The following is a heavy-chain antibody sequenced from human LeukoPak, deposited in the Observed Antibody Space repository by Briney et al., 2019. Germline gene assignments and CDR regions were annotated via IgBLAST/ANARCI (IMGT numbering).Heavy chain of an antibody. V-gene: IGHV4-59*02. D-gene: IGHD3-10*01. Sequence: SETLSLTCSVSGGSVTIYYWSWIRQPPGKGLEWIGYIYYSGSDKYNPSLKSRITMSGDTSKNQLSLKLSSVTAADTAVYYCARVGLGSGSSTGNYYYMDVWGKGTTVTVSS. CDR2: IYYSGSD. CDR1: GGSVTIYY. J-gene: IGHJ6*03. CDR3: ARVGLGSGSSTGNYYYMDV.